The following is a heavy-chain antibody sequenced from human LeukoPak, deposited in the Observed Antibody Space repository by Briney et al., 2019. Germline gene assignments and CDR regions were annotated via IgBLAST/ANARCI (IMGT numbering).Heavy chain of an antibody. D-gene: IGHD1-1*01. Sequence: GGSLRLSCAASGFTFSSYWMSWVRQAPGKGLEWVANIKQDGSEKYYVDSVKGRFTISRDNAKNSLYLQMNSLRAEDTAVYYCARGGTRRLLRYYYYMDVWGKGTTVTVSS. J-gene: IGHJ6*03. CDR3: ARGGTRRLLRYYYYMDV. CDR2: IKQDGSEK. V-gene: IGHV3-7*01. CDR1: GFTFSSYW.